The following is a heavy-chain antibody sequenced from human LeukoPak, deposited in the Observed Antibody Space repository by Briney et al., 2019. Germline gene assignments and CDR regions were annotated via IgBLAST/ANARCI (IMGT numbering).Heavy chain of an antibody. CDR3: TRRYSGYDDFDY. CDR2: IRSKANSYAT. CDR1: GFTFSGSA. Sequence: GGSLRLSCAASGFTFSGSAMHWVRQASGKGLEWVGRIRSKANSYATAYAASVKGRLTISRDDSKNTAYLQMNSLKTEDTAVYYCTRRYSGYDDFDYWGQGTLVTVSS. V-gene: IGHV3-73*01. J-gene: IGHJ4*02. D-gene: IGHD5-12*01.